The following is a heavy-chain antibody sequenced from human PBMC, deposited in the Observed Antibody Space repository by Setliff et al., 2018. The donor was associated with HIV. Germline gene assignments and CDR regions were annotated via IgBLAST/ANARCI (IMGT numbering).Heavy chain of an antibody. Sequence: PSETLSLTCTVSGGSISSGGYYWSWIRQSPRNRLEWIGERSDSGSTNYNPSLRSRVTISMDTSKNQFSLRLSYVTAADTAMYYCARGTKFVWGRWFDPWGQGTPVTVSS. V-gene: IGHV4-61*08. CDR1: GGSISSGGYY. CDR3: ARGTKFVWGRWFDP. J-gene: IGHJ5*02. D-gene: IGHD3-16*01. CDR2: RSDSGST.